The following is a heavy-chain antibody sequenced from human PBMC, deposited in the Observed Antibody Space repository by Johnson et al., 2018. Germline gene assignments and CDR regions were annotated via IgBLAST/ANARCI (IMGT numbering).Heavy chain of an antibody. J-gene: IGHJ1*01. CDR2: ISGSGGST. D-gene: IGHD1-26*01. CDR1: GFTFSSYA. V-gene: IGHV3-23*04. CDR3: AKVRGDSGSYRDQFQH. Sequence: VQLVQSGGGLVQPGGSLRLSCAASGFTFSSYAMSWVRQAPGKGLEWVSAISGSGGSTYYADSVKGRFTSSRDNSKNTLYLQMNSLRAEDTAVYYCAKVRGDSGSYRDQFQHWGQGTLVTVSS.